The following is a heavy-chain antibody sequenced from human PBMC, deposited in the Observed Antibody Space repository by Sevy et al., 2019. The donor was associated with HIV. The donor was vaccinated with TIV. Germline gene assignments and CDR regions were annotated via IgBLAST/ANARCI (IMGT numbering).Heavy chain of an antibody. Sequence: GGSMRLSCAASGFTFSSYWMSWVRQAPGKGLEWVANIKQDGSEKYYVDSVKGRFTISRDNAKNSLYLQMNSLRAEDTAVYYCARDEEYQLLYRVFRAFDIWGQGTMVTVSS. CDR2: IKQDGSEK. V-gene: IGHV3-7*01. J-gene: IGHJ3*02. D-gene: IGHD2-2*02. CDR1: GFTFSSYW. CDR3: ARDEEYQLLYRVFRAFDI.